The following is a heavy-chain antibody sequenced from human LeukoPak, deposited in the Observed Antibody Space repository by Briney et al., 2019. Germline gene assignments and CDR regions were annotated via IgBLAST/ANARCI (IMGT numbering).Heavy chain of an antibody. J-gene: IGHJ4*02. D-gene: IGHD2-15*01. CDR2: ISGSGGST. CDR3: AKQRIVVVVAAYYFDY. V-gene: IGHV3-23*01. Sequence: GGSLRLSCAASGFTFSSYAMSWVRQASGKGLEWVSAISGSGGSTYYADSVKGRFTISRDNSKNTLYLQMNSLRAEDTAVYYCAKQRIVVVVAAYYFDYWGQGTLVTVSS. CDR1: GFTFSSYA.